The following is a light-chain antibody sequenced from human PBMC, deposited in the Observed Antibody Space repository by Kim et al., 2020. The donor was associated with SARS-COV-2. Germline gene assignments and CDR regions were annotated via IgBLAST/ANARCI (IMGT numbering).Light chain of an antibody. CDR1: SLRSYY. Sequence: SSELTQDPAVSVALGQTVRITCQGDSLRSYYASWYQQKPGQAPVRVIYGKNNRPSGIPDRFSGSSSGNTASLTITGAQAEDEADYYCNSWDSSGNPGFGGGTQLTVL. J-gene: IGLJ3*02. CDR3: NSWDSSGNPG. CDR2: GKN. V-gene: IGLV3-19*02.